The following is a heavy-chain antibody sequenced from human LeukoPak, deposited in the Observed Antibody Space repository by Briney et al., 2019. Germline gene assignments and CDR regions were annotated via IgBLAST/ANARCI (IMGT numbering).Heavy chain of an antibody. V-gene: IGHV1-18*01. D-gene: IGHD5-12*01. CDR3: ARDSQRSYDV. CDR1: GYNFTTYG. CDR2: ISAYNGNT. Sequence: GASVKVSCKASGYNFTTYGFSWVRQAPGQGLEWMGWISAYNGNTHYAQKFQDRVTMTTDTSTSTAYMELRSLRSDDTALYYCARDSQRSYDVWGQGTLVTVPS. J-gene: IGHJ4*02.